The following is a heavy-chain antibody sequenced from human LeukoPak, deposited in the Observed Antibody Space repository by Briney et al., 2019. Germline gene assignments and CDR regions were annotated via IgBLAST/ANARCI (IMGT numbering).Heavy chain of an antibody. V-gene: IGHV1-69*05. D-gene: IGHD5-12*01. CDR1: GGTFSSYA. CDR3: ASFSGYDFGPYFDY. CDR2: IIPIFGTA. J-gene: IGHJ4*02. Sequence: SVKVSCKASGGTFSSYAISWVRQAPGQGLEWMGGIIPIFGTANYAQKFRGRVTITTDESTSTAYMELSSLRSEDTAVYYCASFSGYDFGPYFDYWGQGTLVTVSS.